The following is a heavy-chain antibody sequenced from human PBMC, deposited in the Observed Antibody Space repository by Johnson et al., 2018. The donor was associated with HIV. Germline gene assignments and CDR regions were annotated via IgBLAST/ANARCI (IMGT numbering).Heavy chain of an antibody. CDR2: IYSGGST. Sequence: VQLVESGGGLVQPGGSLRLSCAASGFSVSSKYMSWVRQAPGKGLEWVSVIYSGGSTFYADSVKGRFTISRDNSGNTLYLQMDSLRVEDTAVYYCASTRRGAFDIWGQGTMVTVSS. CDR1: GFSVSSKY. CDR3: ASTRRGAFDI. D-gene: IGHD6-6*01. J-gene: IGHJ3*02. V-gene: IGHV3-66*01.